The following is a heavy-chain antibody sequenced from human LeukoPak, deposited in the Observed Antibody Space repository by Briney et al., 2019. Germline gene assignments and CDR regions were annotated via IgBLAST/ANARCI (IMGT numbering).Heavy chain of an antibody. CDR3: ARPGFGGAFDI. J-gene: IGHJ3*02. CDR1: GGAITSYY. V-gene: IGHV4-59*12. Sequence: SETLSLTCTVSGGAITSYYWSWIRQPPGKGLEWIGYIYHSGSTNYNPSLTSRVTISVETSTNQFSLKLTSVTAADTAVYYCARPGFGGAFDIWGQGTMVTVYS. CDR2: IYHSGST. D-gene: IGHD3-16*01.